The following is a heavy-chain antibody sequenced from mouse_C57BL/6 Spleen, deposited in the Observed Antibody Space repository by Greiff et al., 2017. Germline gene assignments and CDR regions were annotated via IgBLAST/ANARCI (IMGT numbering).Heavy chain of an antibody. CDR3: ARYSYDAFYAMDY. Sequence: DVMLVESGRGLVQPGGSLSLSCAASGFTFTDYYMSWVRQPPGKALEWLGFIRNKANGYTTEYSASVKGRFTISRYNSQSILYLQMNALSAEDSATYYCARYSYDAFYAMDYWGQGTSVTVSS. D-gene: IGHD2-12*01. J-gene: IGHJ4*01. CDR1: GFTFTDYY. V-gene: IGHV7-3*01. CDR2: IRNKANGYTT.